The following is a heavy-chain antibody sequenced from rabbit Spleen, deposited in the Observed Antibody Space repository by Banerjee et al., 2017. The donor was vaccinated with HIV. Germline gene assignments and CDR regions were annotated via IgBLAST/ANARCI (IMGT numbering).Heavy chain of an antibody. CDR3: AIDGSGGSYFDL. CDR1: GFSLSSYY. Sequence: QSLEESAGGLVNPGGSLTLTCTASGFSLSSYYMNWVRQAPGKGLEWIGYIDPVFGITYEGNGVNGLFFISRENAPNTVFLQRPSLAAADTASYFCAIDGSGGSYFDLWGPGTLVTVS. J-gene: IGHJ4*01. D-gene: IGHD8-1*01. CDR2: IDPVFGIT. V-gene: IGHV1S7*01.